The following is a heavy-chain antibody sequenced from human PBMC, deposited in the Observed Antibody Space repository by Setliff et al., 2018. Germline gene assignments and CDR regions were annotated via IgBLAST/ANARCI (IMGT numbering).Heavy chain of an antibody. D-gene: IGHD3-3*01. CDR3: ARVTGFFYVDA. CDR1: GGSVGSDFSY. J-gene: IGHJ6*03. Sequence: SETLSLTCTVSGGSVGSDFSYWTWIRQSDGKGLEWIGQIYTTWSTNYNPSLKSRVTISLDASENQFSLRLTSVTAADTAVYYCARVTGFFYVDAWGKGTTVTVSS. CDR2: IYTTWST. V-gene: IGHV4-61*09.